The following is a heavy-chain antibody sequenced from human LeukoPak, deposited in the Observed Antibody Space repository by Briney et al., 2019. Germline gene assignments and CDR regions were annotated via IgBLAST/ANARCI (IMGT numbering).Heavy chain of an antibody. V-gene: IGHV4-34*01. D-gene: IGHD6-13*01. CDR3: ARGLWYSSSWYGLGY. Sequence: PSETLSLTCAVYGGSFSGYYWSWIRQPPGKGLEWIGEINHSGSTNYNPSLKSRVTISVDTSKNQFSLKLSSVTAADTAVYYCARGLWYSSSWYGLGYWGQGTLVTVSS. CDR1: GGSFSGYY. CDR2: INHSGST. J-gene: IGHJ4*02.